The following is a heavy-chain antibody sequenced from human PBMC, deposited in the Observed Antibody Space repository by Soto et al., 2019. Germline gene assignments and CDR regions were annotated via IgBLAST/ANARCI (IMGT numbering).Heavy chain of an antibody. Sequence: EVQLVESGGGLVQPGRSLRLSCAASGFTFDDYAMHWVRQVPGKGLEWVSGISWNSGRIGYADSVKGRITISRDNAKSSLYLQMNSRRTENTALYYCGRGRGFGYGFDFWGQGTMVTVSS. D-gene: IGHD3-10*01. CDR3: GRGRGFGYGFDF. J-gene: IGHJ3*01. CDR2: ISWNSGRI. CDR1: GFTFDDYA. V-gene: IGHV3-9*01.